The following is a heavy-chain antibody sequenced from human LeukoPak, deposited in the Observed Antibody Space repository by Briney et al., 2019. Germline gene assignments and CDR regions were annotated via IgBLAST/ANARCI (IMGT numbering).Heavy chain of an antibody. Sequence: KPGGSLRLSCAASGFTFSSYSMNWVRQAPGKGLEWVSSISSSSSYIYYADSVKGRFTISRDNAKNSLYLQMNSLRAEDTAVYYCARDAGAAAGKNSPRFDYWGQGTLVTVSS. V-gene: IGHV3-21*01. CDR1: GFTFSSYS. CDR2: ISSSSSYI. D-gene: IGHD6-13*01. J-gene: IGHJ4*02. CDR3: ARDAGAAAGKNSPRFDY.